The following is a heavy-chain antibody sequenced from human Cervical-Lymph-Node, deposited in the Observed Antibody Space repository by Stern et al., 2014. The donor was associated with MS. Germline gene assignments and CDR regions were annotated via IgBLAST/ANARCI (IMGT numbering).Heavy chain of an antibody. Sequence: EVQLVQSGGGLVQPGGSLRLSCAASGFTFSSYWMHWVRQAPRKGLVWVSRINSDGSSTSYAESVKGRFTISRDNAKNTLYLQMNSLRAEDTAVYYCAYFGITRHWGQGTLVTVSS. D-gene: IGHD3-10*01. J-gene: IGHJ4*02. V-gene: IGHV3-74*02. CDR3: AYFGITRH. CDR1: GFTFSSYW. CDR2: INSDGSST.